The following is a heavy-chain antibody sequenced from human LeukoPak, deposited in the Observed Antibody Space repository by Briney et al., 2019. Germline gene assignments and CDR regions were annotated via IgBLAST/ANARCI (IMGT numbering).Heavy chain of an antibody. CDR2: IKQDGSEK. J-gene: IGHJ4*02. D-gene: IGHD5-12*01. CDR3: ARDGTYTDYDPDFDI. V-gene: IGHV3-7*04. CDR1: GFTFSNYW. Sequence: GESLRLSCAASGFTFSNYWMSWVRQAPGKGLEWVANIKQDGSEKYYVDSVKGRFTISRDNAKNSLYLQMNSLRAEDTAVFYCARDGTYTDYDPDFDIWGQGTLVTVSS.